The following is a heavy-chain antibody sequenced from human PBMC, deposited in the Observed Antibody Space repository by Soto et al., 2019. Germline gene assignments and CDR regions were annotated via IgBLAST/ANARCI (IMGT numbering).Heavy chain of an antibody. D-gene: IGHD1-26*01. J-gene: IGHJ6*02. CDR1: GGSISSSNW. CDR3: ARVSGSYYYGMDV. CDR2: IYHSGST. V-gene: IGHV4-4*02. Sequence: SETLSLTCAVSGGSISSSNWWSWVRQPPGKGLEWIGEIYHSGSTNYNPSLKSRVTISVDKSKNQFSLKLSSVTAADTAVYYCARVSGSYYYGMDVWGQGATVTVSS.